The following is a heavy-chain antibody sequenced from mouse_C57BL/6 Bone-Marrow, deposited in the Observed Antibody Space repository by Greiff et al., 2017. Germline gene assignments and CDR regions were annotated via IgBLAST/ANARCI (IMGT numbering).Heavy chain of an antibody. CDR1: GYTFTSYW. J-gene: IGHJ3*01. CDR2: LDPSDSYT. CDR3: AREGSSPWFAY. V-gene: IGHV1-69*01. Sequence: VQLQQPGAELVMPGASVKLSCKASGYTFTSYWMHWVKQRPGQGLEWIGELDPSDSYTNYNQKFKGKSTLTVDKSSSTAYMQLSSLTSEDSAVYYCAREGSSPWFAYWGQGTLVTVSA. D-gene: IGHD1-1*01.